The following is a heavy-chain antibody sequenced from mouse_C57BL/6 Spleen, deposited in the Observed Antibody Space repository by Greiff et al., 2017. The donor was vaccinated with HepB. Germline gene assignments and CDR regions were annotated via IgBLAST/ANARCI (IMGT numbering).Heavy chain of an antibody. J-gene: IGHJ2*01. D-gene: IGHD6-2*01. CDR1: GYTFTSYW. V-gene: IGHV1-55*01. CDR2: IYPGSGST. Sequence: VQLQQPGAELVKPGASVKMSCKASGYTFTSYWITWVKQRPGQGLEWIGDIYPGSGSTNYNEKFKSKATLTVDTSSSTAYMQLSSLTSEDSAVYYGARAGARAFSSRCCGKRATPSDSS. CDR3: ARAGARAFSSRC.